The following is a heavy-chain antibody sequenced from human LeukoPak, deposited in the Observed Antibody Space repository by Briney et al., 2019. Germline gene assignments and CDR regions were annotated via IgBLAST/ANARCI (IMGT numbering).Heavy chain of an antibody. CDR1: GGSFSGYY. CDR2: INHSGST. CDR3: ARVLHYFDY. J-gene: IGHJ4*02. Sequence: SETLSLTCAVYGGSFSGYYWSWIRQPPGKGLEWIGEINHSGSTNYNPSLKSRVTISVDTSKNQFSLKLSSVTAADTAVYYCARVLHYFDYWGQGTLVIVSS. V-gene: IGHV4-34*01.